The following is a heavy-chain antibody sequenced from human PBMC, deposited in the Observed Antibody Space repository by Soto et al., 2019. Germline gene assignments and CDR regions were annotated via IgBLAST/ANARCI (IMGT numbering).Heavy chain of an antibody. CDR3: ARGRKTTATVGGDFDP. CDR2: INPDNGGT. J-gene: IGHJ5*02. V-gene: IGHV1-2*04. CDR1: GYTFTDYY. D-gene: IGHD4-4*01. Sequence: QVQLVQSGAEVKKPGASVKVSCKTSGYTFTDYYVHWVRQAPGHGLEWMGWINPDNGGTNYAQKFQDWVTLTRETSITTTYMALSRLKSADTAVYYCARGRKTTATVGGDFDPWGQGTLVSVSS.